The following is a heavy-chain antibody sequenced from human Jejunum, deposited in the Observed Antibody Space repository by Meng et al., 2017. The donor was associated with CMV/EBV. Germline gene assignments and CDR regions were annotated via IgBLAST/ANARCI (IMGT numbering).Heavy chain of an antibody. J-gene: IGHJ4*02. Sequence: QITLKESGXTLVKXXXTFMLTRXFSGFSLSIRGVGVGWFRQPPGKALEWLALIYWDDDKRYSPSLKSRLTITKDTSKNQVVLTMTNMDPVDTATYYCTHRPMTSAYYYFDYSGQGTLGTVAS. CDR1: GFSLSIRGVG. CDR2: IYWDDDK. V-gene: IGHV2-5*02. D-gene: IGHD3-22*01. CDR3: THRPMTSAYYYFDY.